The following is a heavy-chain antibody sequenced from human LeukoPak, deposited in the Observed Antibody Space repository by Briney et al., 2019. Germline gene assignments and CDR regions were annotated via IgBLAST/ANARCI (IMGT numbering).Heavy chain of an antibody. CDR3: AGLVVVAANDAFDI. CDR2: IYPGDSDT. J-gene: IGHJ3*02. V-gene: IGHV5-51*01. Sequence: LGESLKISCKGSGYSFTNYWIGWVRQMPGEGLEWMGIIYPGDSDTRYSPSFQGQVTISADKSISTAYLQWSSLKATDTAMYYCAGLVVVAANDAFDIWGQGTMVTVSS. CDR1: GYSFTNYW. D-gene: IGHD2-15*01.